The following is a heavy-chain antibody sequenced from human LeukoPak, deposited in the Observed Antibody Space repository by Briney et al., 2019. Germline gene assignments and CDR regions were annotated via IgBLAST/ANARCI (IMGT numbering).Heavy chain of an antibody. J-gene: IGHJ4*02. CDR2: IYYSGST. V-gene: IGHV4-61*01. D-gene: IGHD3-22*01. CDR3: ARVRVSMIVVVIDY. Sequence: PSETLSLTCTVSGGSVSSGSYYWSWIRQPPGKGLEWIGYIYYSGSTNYNPSLKSRVTISVDTSKNQFSLKLSSVTAADTAVYYCARVRVSMIVVVIDYWGQGTLVTVSS. CDR1: GGSVSSGSYY.